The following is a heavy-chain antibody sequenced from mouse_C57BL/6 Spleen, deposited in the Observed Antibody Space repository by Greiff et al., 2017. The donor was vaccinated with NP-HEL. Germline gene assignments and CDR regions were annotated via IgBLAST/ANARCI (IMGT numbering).Heavy chain of an antibody. D-gene: IGHD1-1*01. CDR2: IDPSDSYT. CDR3: AITTVEDY. V-gene: IGHV1-69*01. CDR1: GYTFTSYW. J-gene: IGHJ2*01. Sequence: VQLQQPGAELVMPGASVKLSCKASGYTFTSYWMHWVKQRPGQGLEWIGEIDPSDSYTNYNQKFKGKSTLTVDKSSSTAYMQLSSLTSEDSAVYYCAITTVEDYWGQGTTLTVSS.